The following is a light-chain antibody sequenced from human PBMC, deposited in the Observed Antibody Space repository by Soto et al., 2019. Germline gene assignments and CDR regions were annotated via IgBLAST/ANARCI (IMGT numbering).Light chain of an antibody. V-gene: IGLV2-11*01. J-gene: IGLJ1*01. CDR3: CSYAGIYYYV. CDR2: DIT. Sequence: QSALTQPRSVSGSPGQSVTISCTGTSSDVGRFEYVSWYQQHPGEAPKVVVYDITKRPSGVPDRFSGSKSGNTASLTISGLQAEDEADYYCCSYAGIYYYVFGTGTKVT. CDR1: SSDVGRFEY.